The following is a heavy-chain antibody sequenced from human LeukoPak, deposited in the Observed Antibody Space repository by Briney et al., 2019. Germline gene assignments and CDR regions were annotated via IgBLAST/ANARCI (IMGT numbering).Heavy chain of an antibody. V-gene: IGHV3-23*01. D-gene: IGHD4-17*01. Sequence: GGSLRLSCAASGFAFNTYALSWVRQAPGKGLEWVSLVSATGGKTVYADSVKGRLIISRDNSESTLYLQMDRLRAEDTAVYYCAKFLMTAVTSGFGSWGQGNLVIVSS. J-gene: IGHJ4*02. CDR2: VSATGGKT. CDR3: AKFLMTAVTSGFGS. CDR1: GFAFNTYA.